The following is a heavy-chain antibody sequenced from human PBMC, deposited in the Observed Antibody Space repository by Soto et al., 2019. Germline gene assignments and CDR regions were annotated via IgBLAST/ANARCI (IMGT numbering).Heavy chain of an antibody. Sequence: PSETLSLTCAVYGGSFSGYYLSWIRQPPGKGLEWIGEINHSGSTNYNPSLKSRVTISVDTSKNQFSLKLSSVTAADTAVYYCARGRRYYYGSGSYYPFDYWGQGTLVTVYS. D-gene: IGHD3-10*01. CDR2: INHSGST. CDR3: ARGRRYYYGSGSYYPFDY. CDR1: GGSFSGYY. J-gene: IGHJ4*02. V-gene: IGHV4-34*01.